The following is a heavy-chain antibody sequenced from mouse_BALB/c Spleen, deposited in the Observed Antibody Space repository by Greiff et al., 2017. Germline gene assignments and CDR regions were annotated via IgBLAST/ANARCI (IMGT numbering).Heavy chain of an antibody. J-gene: IGHJ3*01. V-gene: IGHV2-2*02. D-gene: IGHD2-4*01. CDR3: ASPYDYDWFAY. Sequence: QVHVKQSGPGLVQPSQSLSITCTVSGFSLTSYGVHWVRQSPGKGLEWLGVIWSGGSTDYNAAFISRLSISKDNSKSQVFFKMNSLQANDTAIYYCASPYDYDWFAYWGQGTLVTVSA. CDR1: GFSLTSYG. CDR2: IWSGGST.